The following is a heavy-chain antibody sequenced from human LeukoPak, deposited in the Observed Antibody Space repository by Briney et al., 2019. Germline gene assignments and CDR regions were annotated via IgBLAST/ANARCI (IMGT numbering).Heavy chain of an antibody. D-gene: IGHD3-16*02. CDR2: VYYDGST. J-gene: IGHJ2*01. Sequence: PSGTLSLTCTVFGASISSYYWTWIRQPPGEGLKWIGWVYYDGSTSSNPALKSRVTTSLDTSKNHFSLRLSSVTTADSAVYYCVRSDNRSVQALWGRGTLVTASS. V-gene: IGHV4-59*01. CDR3: VRSDNRSVQAL. CDR1: GASISSYY.